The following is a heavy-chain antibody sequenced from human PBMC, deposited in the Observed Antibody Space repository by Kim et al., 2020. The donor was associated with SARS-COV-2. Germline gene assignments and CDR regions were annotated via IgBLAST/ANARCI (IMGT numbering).Heavy chain of an antibody. CDR3: ARDGVYFSGGSCYRWFDP. D-gene: IGHD2-15*01. V-gene: IGHV3-11*06. Sequence: GPFTITTDNAKNSLYLQMNSLRAEDTAVYYCARDGVYFSGGSCYRWFDPWGQGTLVTVSS. J-gene: IGHJ5*02.